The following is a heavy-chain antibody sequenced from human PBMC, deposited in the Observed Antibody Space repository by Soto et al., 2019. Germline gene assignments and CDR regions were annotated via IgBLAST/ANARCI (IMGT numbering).Heavy chain of an antibody. CDR1: GGTINSGAYF. V-gene: IGHV4-30-4*01. CDR3: ARVKATLYRDYYFDY. D-gene: IGHD5-12*01. J-gene: IGHJ4*02. CDR2: IFYTGST. Sequence: QVQLQESGPGLVKSSQTLSLTCSVSGGTINSGAYFWSWIRQPPGKGLEWIGSIFYTGSTYYSPSLKSRASMSRDTSKNLFSLRLRSLTAADTAVYFCARVKATLYRDYYFDYWGQGTLVTVSS.